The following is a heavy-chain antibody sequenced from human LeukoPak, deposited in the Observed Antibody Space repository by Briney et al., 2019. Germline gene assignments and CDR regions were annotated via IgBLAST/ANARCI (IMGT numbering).Heavy chain of an antibody. J-gene: IGHJ4*02. D-gene: IGHD3-10*01. V-gene: IGHV4-39*01. CDR3: ARHADSGFGQLAFDY. Sequence: SETLSLTCSVSGGSISGSSYYWGWIRQPPGRGLEWIGSIYYSRSTYYNPSLKSRVTISVDTSKNQFSLKLSSVTAADTAVYYCARHADSGFGQLAFDYWGQGTLVTVSS. CDR2: IYYSRST. CDR1: GGSISGSSYY.